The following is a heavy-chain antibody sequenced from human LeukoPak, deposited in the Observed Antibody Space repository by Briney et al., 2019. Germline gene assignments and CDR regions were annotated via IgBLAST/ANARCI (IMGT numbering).Heavy chain of an antibody. D-gene: IGHD3-10*01. Sequence: PGGSLRLSCAASGFTFSSYAMSWVRQAPGKGLEWVGFIRSKAYGGTTEYAASVKGRFTISRDDSKSIAYLQMNSLKTEDTAVYYCTRALTDYYGSGSYFDYWGQGTLVTVSS. V-gene: IGHV3-49*04. CDR2: IRSKAYGGTT. J-gene: IGHJ4*02. CDR1: GFTFSSYA. CDR3: TRALTDYYGSGSYFDY.